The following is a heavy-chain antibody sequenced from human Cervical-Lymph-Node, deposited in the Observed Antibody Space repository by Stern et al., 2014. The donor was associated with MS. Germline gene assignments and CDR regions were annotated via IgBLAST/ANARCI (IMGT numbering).Heavy chain of an antibody. Sequence: EVQLVESGGGLVQPGGSLRLSCSASGFIFSMYPMHWVRQAPGKGLEYVSAINSNGGKTYYGDYVKGRFTMSRDNSKNTLYLQMNSLSPEDTAVYFSDKDRSYDSWDFLDSWGQGTLVTVSS. CDR3: DKDRSYDSWDFLDS. J-gene: IGHJ4*02. CDR2: INSNGGKT. D-gene: IGHD3-10*01. CDR1: GFIFSMYP. V-gene: IGHV3-64D*06.